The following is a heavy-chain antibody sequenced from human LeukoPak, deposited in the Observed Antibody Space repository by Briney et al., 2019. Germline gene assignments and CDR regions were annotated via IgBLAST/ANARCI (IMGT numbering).Heavy chain of an antibody. CDR3: ARDPAGNRGNFDY. D-gene: IGHD6-13*01. J-gene: IGHJ4*02. CDR1: GFTFNHYG. V-gene: IGHV3-33*01. Sequence: PGGSLRLSCTASGFTFNHYGMHWVRQAPGRRLEWVAGIWYDGTNKYYADSVEGRVTISRDNSRNTLYLQMNSLRVEDTAMYSCARDPAGNRGNFDYWGQGTLVTVSS. CDR2: IWYDGTNK.